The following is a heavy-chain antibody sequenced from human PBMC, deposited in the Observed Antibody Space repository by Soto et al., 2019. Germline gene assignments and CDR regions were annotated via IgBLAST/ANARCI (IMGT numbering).Heavy chain of an antibody. CDR2: INHSGST. J-gene: IGHJ6*02. CDR3: ATIAARIHYYYGMDV. Sequence: SETLPLTCAIYGGSFSGYYWGWIRQPPGKGLEWIGEINHSGSTNYNPSLKSRVTISVDTSKNQFSLKLSSVTAADTAVYYCATIAARIHYYYGMDVWGQGTTVT. CDR1: GGSFSGYY. V-gene: IGHV4-34*01. D-gene: IGHD6-6*01.